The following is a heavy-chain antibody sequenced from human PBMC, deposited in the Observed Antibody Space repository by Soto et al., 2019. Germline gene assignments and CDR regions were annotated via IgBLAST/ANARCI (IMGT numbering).Heavy chain of an antibody. Sequence: GGSLRLSCAASGFTVSSNYMSWVRQAPGKGLEWVSVIYSGGSTYYADSVKGRFTISRDNSKNTLYLQMNSLRAEDTAVYYCARDLYGDYGNWFDPWGQGTLATVSS. D-gene: IGHD4-17*01. CDR2: IYSGGST. CDR3: ARDLYGDYGNWFDP. J-gene: IGHJ5*02. CDR1: GFTVSSNY. V-gene: IGHV3-53*01.